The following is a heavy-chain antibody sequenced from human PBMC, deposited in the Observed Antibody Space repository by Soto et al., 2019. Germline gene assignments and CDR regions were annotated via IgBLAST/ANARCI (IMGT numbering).Heavy chain of an antibody. J-gene: IGHJ4*02. CDR2: ISPQGGST. CDR3: VNMMIARGAFDF. D-gene: IGHD2-21*01. Sequence: GGSLRLSCAVSEFTFRSYWMHWVRQAPGKGLEYVSAISPQGGSTYYADSVKGRFTISRDDSKNTVYLQMSSLRPDDTAVYYCVNMMIARGAFDFWGQGTLVTVSS. CDR1: EFTFRSYW. V-gene: IGHV3-64D*06.